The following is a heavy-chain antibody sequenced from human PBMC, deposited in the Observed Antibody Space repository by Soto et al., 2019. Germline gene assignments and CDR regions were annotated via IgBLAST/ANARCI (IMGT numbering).Heavy chain of an antibody. D-gene: IGHD1-26*01. CDR1: GFTFSSYA. Sequence: EVQLSESGGGLVQPGGSLRLSCAASGFTFSSYAMSWVRQAPGKGPEWVSVISDSGGTTYYADSWKGRFPISRDNYKNTLHLPMHSVRAEDTAVYYCANRRGSKSLMGSTVSSDWGQGTLVTGSS. J-gene: IGHJ4*02. V-gene: IGHV3-23*01. CDR3: ANRRGSKSLMGSTVSSD. CDR2: ISDSGGTT.